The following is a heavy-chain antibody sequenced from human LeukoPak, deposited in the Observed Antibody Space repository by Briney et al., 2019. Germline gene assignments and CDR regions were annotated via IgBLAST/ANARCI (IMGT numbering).Heavy chain of an antibody. CDR3: ARSAARRLYYYYMDV. CDR1: GGTFSSYA. Sequence: SVKVSCEASGGTFSSYAISWVRQAPGQGLEWMGGIIPIFGTANYAQKFQGRVTITADESTSTAYMELSSLRSEDTAVYYCARSAARRLYYYYMDVWGKGTTVTVSS. V-gene: IGHV1-69*01. D-gene: IGHD2-2*01. J-gene: IGHJ6*03. CDR2: IIPIFGTA.